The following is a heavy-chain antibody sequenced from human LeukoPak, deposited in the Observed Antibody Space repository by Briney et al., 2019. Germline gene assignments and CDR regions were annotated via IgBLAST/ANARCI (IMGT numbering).Heavy chain of an antibody. Sequence: GGSLRLSCAASGFTFSSYAMHWVRQAPGKGLEWVAVMSYVGSNKYYADSVKGRFTISRDNSKNTLYLQMNSLRGEDTAVYYCARGQRAHVEWSYYMDVWGKGTTVTVSS. CDR3: ARGQRAHVEWSYYMDV. CDR1: GFTFSSYA. CDR2: MSYVGSNK. V-gene: IGHV3-30*04. J-gene: IGHJ6*03. D-gene: IGHD3-3*01.